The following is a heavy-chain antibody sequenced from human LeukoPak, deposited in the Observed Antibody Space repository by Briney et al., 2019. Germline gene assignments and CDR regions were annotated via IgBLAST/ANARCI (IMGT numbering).Heavy chain of an antibody. Sequence: ASVRVSCKTSGYSFTDYYIHWVRQAPGQGLEWMGWINTKSGRASSARKFQGRVTMTRDPSITTVYMDMAWLTSDDTAIYFCARADFIDAGPYLIGPWGQGTLVTVSS. J-gene: IGHJ5*02. V-gene: IGHV1-2*02. D-gene: IGHD3-3*01. CDR3: ARADFIDAGPYLIGP. CDR2: INTKSGRA. CDR1: GYSFTDYY.